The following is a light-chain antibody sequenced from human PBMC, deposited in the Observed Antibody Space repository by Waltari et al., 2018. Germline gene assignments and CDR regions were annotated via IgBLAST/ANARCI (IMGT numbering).Light chain of an antibody. V-gene: IGLV1-51*01. CDR1: SSTIGSKY. Sequence: QSVLTQAPSVSAAPGQQVPISCAGSSSTIGSKYVSWYQQFPGTAPKLLIYDNDKRPSGIPDRFSASKAGTSATLGITGLQTGDEANYYCETWDTSLSAWVFGGGTKLTVL. J-gene: IGLJ3*02. CDR3: ETWDTSLSAWV. CDR2: DND.